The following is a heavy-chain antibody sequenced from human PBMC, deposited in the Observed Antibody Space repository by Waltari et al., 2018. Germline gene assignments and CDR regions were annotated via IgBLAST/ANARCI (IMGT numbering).Heavy chain of an antibody. CDR2: FSRDGVTT. CDR1: GFTFSSFS. CDR3: ARIDGSGWYGS. J-gene: IGHJ4*02. D-gene: IGHD6-19*01. Sequence: EVQLVESGGGLVQPGGSLILSCAASGFTFSSFSMHWVRQAPGKGLEYVSAFSRDGVTTYYANSVKGRFTISRDNSKNTLYLQMGSLRAEDMAVYYCARIDGSGWYGSWGQGTLVTVSS. V-gene: IGHV3-64*01.